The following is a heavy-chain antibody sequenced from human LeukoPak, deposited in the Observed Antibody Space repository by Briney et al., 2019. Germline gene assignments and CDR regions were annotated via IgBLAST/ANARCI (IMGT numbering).Heavy chain of an antibody. D-gene: IGHD6-19*01. Sequence: PGGSLRLSCEASGFTFRYYAMGWVRQAPGKGLEWVSGISWNSGSIGYADSVKGRFTISRDNAKNSLYLQMNSLRAEDTALYYCAKATGYSSGWYGDWGQGTLVTVSS. V-gene: IGHV3-9*01. J-gene: IGHJ4*02. CDR3: AKATGYSSGWYGD. CDR1: GFTFRYYA. CDR2: ISWNSGSI.